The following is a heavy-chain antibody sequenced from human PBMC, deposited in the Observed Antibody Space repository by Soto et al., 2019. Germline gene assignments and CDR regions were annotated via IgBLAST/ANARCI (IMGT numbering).Heavy chain of an antibody. CDR2: IIPLSGTP. V-gene: IGHV1-69*06. J-gene: IGHJ5*02. CDR1: GGTFSNYA. CDR3: TRGIQLWS. Sequence: QVQLVQPGAEVKKPGSSVNVSCKASGGTFSNYALTWVRQAPGQVLEWMGGIIPLSGTPNYAQKFQGRVTITADKATTTVYMELSSLRSEDTAVYYCTRGIQLWSWGQGTLVTVSS. D-gene: IGHD5-18*01.